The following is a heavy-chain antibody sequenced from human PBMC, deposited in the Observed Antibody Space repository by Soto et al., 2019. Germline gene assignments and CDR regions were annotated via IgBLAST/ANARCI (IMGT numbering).Heavy chain of an antibody. CDR1: GGSISSSNW. D-gene: IGHD2-8*01. J-gene: IGHJ6*02. Sequence: QVQLQESGPGLVKPSGTLSLTCAVSGGSISSSNWWSWVRQPPGKGLEWIGEIYHSGSTNYNPSLSGRGTISGDRSKAQFSRKLSSVTAADAAVYYCARRGYCTQGVCYYGMDVWGQGATVTVSS. V-gene: IGHV4-4*02. CDR3: ARRGYCTQGVCYYGMDV. CDR2: IYHSGST.